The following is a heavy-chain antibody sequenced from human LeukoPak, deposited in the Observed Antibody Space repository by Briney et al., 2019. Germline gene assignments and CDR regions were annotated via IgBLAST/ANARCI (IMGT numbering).Heavy chain of an antibody. CDR3: ARCPVNYYGSGSYNY. Sequence: SETLSLTCTVSGGSISSSSYYWGWIRQPPGKGLEWIGSIYYSGSTYYNPSLKSRVTISVDTSKNQFSLKLSSVTAADTAVYYCARCPVNYYGSGSYNYWGQGTLVTVSS. V-gene: IGHV4-39*01. CDR1: GGSISSSSYY. D-gene: IGHD3-10*01. CDR2: IYYSGST. J-gene: IGHJ4*02.